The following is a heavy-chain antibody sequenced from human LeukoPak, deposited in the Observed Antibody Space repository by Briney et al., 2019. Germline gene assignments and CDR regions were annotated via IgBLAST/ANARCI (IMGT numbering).Heavy chain of an antibody. CDR3: ARDLVAGTPVYFDY. CDR2: ISFDGSIK. CDR1: GFTFSSYA. V-gene: IGHV3-30-3*01. J-gene: IGHJ4*02. Sequence: GGSLRLSCAASGFTFSSYAMHWGRQAPGKGLDWVAVISFDGSIKAYADSVKSQFTISRDNSKNTLYLQMNSLRPEDTAVYYCARDLVAGTPVYFDYWIQGTLATVPS. D-gene: IGHD6-19*01.